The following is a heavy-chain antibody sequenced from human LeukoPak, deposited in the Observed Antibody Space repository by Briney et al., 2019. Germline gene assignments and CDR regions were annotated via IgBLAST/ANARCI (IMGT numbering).Heavy chain of an antibody. D-gene: IGHD2-8*01. CDR1: GFTFSSYA. V-gene: IGHV3-23*01. CDR3: AKDNIVLMMYAISFDY. J-gene: IGHJ4*02. CDR2: ISGSGGST. Sequence: GGSLRLSCAASGFTFSSYAMSWVRQAPGKGLEWVSAISGSGGSTYYADSVKGRFTISRDNSKNTLYLQMNSLRAEDTAVYYCAKDNIVLMMYAISFDYWGQGTLVTVSS.